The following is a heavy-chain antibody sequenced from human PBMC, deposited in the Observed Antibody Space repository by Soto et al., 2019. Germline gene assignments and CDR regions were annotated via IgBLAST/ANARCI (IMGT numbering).Heavy chain of an antibody. J-gene: IGHJ6*02. CDR2: ISSSSSYI. Sequence: GGSLRLSCAASGFTFSSYSMNWVRQAPGKGLEWVSSISSSSSYIYYADSVKGRFTISRDNAKNSLYPQMNSLRAEDTAVYYCARDLVGPPPYYYYGMDVWGQGTTVTVSS. CDR1: GFTFSSYS. CDR3: ARDLVGPPPYYYYGMDV. V-gene: IGHV3-21*01. D-gene: IGHD3-16*01.